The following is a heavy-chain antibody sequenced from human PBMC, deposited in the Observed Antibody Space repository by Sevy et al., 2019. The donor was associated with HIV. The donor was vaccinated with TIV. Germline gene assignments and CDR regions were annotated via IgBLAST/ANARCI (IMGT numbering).Heavy chain of an antibody. CDR2: ISAYNGNT. CDR1: GYTFTSYG. Sequence: ASVKVSCKASGYTFTSYGISWVRQAPGQGLEWMGWISAYNGNTNYAQKLQGRVTMTTDTSTSTAYMELRSLRSDDTAVYYCARDWGTYYDFWSGYYTGPRSDYWGQRTLVTVSS. D-gene: IGHD3-3*01. J-gene: IGHJ4*02. CDR3: ARDWGTYYDFWSGYYTGPRSDY. V-gene: IGHV1-18*01.